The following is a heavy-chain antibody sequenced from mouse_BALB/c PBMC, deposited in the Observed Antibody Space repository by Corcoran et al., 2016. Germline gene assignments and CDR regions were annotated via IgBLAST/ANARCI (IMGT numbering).Heavy chain of an antibody. Sequence: EVQLQQSGAELVKPGASVKLSCTAAGFNIKDNYMHWVKQRPEQGLEWIGRIDPANGNTKYDPKFQGKATITADTSSNTAYLQLSSLTSEDTAVYYCARSGACFAYWGQGTLVTVSA. D-gene: IGHD4-1*01. CDR3: ARSGACFAY. CDR1: GFNIKDNY. V-gene: IGHV14-3*02. J-gene: IGHJ3*01. CDR2: IDPANGNT.